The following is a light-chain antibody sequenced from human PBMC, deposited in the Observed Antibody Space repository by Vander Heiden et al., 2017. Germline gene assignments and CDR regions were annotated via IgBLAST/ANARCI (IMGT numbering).Light chain of an antibody. Sequence: EIVLTQSPATLSLSPGDRATLSCRASQSVSSYLAWYQQKPGQAPRILIYDAANRTTGIPARFSGSGSGTDFTLTISSLEPEDFAVYYCQQRSNWPPYTFGQGTKLEIK. CDR2: DAA. V-gene: IGKV3-11*01. CDR3: QQRSNWPPYT. J-gene: IGKJ2*01. CDR1: QSVSSY.